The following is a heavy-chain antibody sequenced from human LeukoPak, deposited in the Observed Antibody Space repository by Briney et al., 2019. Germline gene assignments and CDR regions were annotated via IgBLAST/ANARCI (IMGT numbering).Heavy chain of an antibody. Sequence: SETLSLTCAVSGHSISSGSYWGWIRQPPGKGLEWIGSMYHSGGTFYNPSLMSRVTISVDTSNNQFSLKLSSVTAADTAVYYCARTYYYGSFEKNRFDPWGQGTLVTVSS. J-gene: IGHJ5*02. CDR1: GHSISSGSY. D-gene: IGHD3-10*01. CDR2: MYHSGGT. V-gene: IGHV4-38-2*01. CDR3: ARTYYYGSFEKNRFDP.